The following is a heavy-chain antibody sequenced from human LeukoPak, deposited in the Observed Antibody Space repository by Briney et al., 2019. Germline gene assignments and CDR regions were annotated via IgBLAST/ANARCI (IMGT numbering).Heavy chain of an antibody. J-gene: IGHJ5*02. CDR3: ASIITVAASSYSPPYRWFDP. CDR2: VHLSGRT. Sequence: SETLSLTCGVSGGSISTTNWWTWVRQPPGEGLEWIGEVHLSGRTHYNPSLKGRVTISVDTSKNQFSLKLSSATAADTAVYYCASIITVAASSYSPPYRWFDPWGQGTLVTVSS. V-gene: IGHV4-4*02. D-gene: IGHD6-19*01. CDR1: GGSISTTNW.